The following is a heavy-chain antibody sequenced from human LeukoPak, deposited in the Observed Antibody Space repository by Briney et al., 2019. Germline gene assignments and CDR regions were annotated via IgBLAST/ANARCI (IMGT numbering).Heavy chain of an antibody. CDR1: GFTFSRYA. CDR2: VSTGGDT. V-gene: IGHV3-23*01. J-gene: IGHJ4*02. Sequence: GGSLRLSCAASGFTFSRYAMSWVRQAPGKGLEWVSSVSTGGDTYYTDSVKGRFTISRDVSRNTLFLQMISLRAEDTALYYCARSRSGSVAGTSDYWGQGTLVIVSS. D-gene: IGHD6-19*01. CDR3: ARSRSGSVAGTSDY.